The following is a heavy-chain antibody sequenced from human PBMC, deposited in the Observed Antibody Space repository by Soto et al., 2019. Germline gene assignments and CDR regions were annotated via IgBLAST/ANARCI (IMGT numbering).Heavy chain of an antibody. CDR2: ISYDGSNK. CDR1: GFTFSSYA. J-gene: IGHJ6*02. D-gene: IGHD3-3*01. Sequence: QVQLVESGGGVVQPGRSLRLSCAASGFTFSSYAMHWVRQAPGKGLEWVAVISYDGSNKYYADSVKGRFTISRDNSKNTLYLQMNSMRAEDKAVYYCARAKADYDFWSGQQYYYGMDVWGQGTTVTVSS. V-gene: IGHV3-30-3*01. CDR3: ARAKADYDFWSGQQYYYGMDV.